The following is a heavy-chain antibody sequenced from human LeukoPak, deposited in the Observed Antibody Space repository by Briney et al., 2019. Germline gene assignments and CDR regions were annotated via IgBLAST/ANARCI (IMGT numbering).Heavy chain of an antibody. V-gene: IGHV3-30*18. CDR2: ISYDGTNK. J-gene: IGHJ4*02. D-gene: IGHD3-10*01. CDR3: AKALWFGELNY. Sequence: GGSLRLSCSASGFTFSTYGMHWVRQAPGKGLEWVAVISYDGTNKYYADSVKGRFTISRDNSENTLYLQLNSLRTEDTAVYYCAKALWFGELNYWGQGTLVTVSS. CDR1: GFTFSTYG.